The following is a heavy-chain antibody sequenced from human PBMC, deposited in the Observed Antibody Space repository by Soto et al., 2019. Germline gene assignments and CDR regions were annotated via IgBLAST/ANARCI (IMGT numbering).Heavy chain of an antibody. Sequence: SETLSLTCAVYGLSFSGYYWTWIRQPPGTGLEWIGEINHSGSTNYNPSLKSRATISVDTSKNQFSLKLSSVTAADTAVYYCARGRALLLWFGENAFDIWGQGTMVTVSS. V-gene: IGHV4-34*01. CDR3: ARGRALLLWFGENAFDI. J-gene: IGHJ3*02. D-gene: IGHD3-10*01. CDR2: INHSGST. CDR1: GLSFSGYY.